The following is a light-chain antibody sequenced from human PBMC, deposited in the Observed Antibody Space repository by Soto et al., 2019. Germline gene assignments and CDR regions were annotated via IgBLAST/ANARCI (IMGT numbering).Light chain of an antibody. CDR1: SSDVGGYNY. J-gene: IGLJ1*01. V-gene: IGLV2-14*01. Sequence: CVLTHPASVSRAPGESSTISCTRTSSDVGGYNYVSWYQQHPGKAPKLMIYEVSNRPSGVSNRFSGSKSGNTASLTISGLQAEDEADYYCSSYTSSTFYVLGTGTKVTVL. CDR2: EVS. CDR3: SSYTSSTFYV.